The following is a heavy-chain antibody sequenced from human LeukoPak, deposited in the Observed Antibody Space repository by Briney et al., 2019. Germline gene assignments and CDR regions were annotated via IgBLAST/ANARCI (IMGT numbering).Heavy chain of an antibody. V-gene: IGHV3-23*01. Sequence: PGGSLRLSCAASGFTFSSYAMSWVRQAPGKGLEWVSAISSSGGRTYYADSVKGRFTISRDNSKNTLYLQMNSLRAEDTAVYYCAKGMWTYYYDSSGYYIFDYWGQGTLVTVSS. CDR1: GFTFSSYA. CDR3: AKGMWTYYYDSSGYYIFDY. CDR2: ISSSGGRT. J-gene: IGHJ4*02. D-gene: IGHD3-22*01.